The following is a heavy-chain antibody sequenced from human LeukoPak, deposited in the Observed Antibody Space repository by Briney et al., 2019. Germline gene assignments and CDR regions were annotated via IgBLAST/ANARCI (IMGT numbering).Heavy chain of an antibody. Sequence: SVKVSCKASGGTFSSYAISWVRQAPGQGLEWMGGIIPIFGTANYAQKFQGRVTITTDESTSTDYMELSSLRSEDTAVYYCAKTRSYGGNPLNFDYWGQGTLVTVSS. J-gene: IGHJ4*02. CDR1: GGTFSSYA. V-gene: IGHV1-69*05. CDR3: AKTRSYGGNPLNFDY. CDR2: IIPIFGTA. D-gene: IGHD4-23*01.